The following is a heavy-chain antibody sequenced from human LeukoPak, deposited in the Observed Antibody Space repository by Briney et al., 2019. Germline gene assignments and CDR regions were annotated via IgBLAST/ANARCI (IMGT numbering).Heavy chain of an antibody. CDR1: GFTFSSYG. J-gene: IGHJ5*02. D-gene: IGHD3-10*01. Sequence: GGSLRLSCAASGFTFSSYGVHWVRQAPGKGLEWVAVISYDGSNKYYADSVKGRFTISRDNSKNTLYLQMNSLRAEDTAVYYCAKEGYRYGSGENNWFDPWGQGTLVTVSS. V-gene: IGHV3-30*18. CDR3: AKEGYRYGSGENNWFDP. CDR2: ISYDGSNK.